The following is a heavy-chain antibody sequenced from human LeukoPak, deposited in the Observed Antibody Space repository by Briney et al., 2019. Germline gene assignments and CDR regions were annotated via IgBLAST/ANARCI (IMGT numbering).Heavy chain of an antibody. CDR2: INPNSGGT. V-gene: IGHV1-2*02. J-gene: IGHJ4*02. Sequence: ASVKVSCKASGGTFSRYAISWVRQAPGQGLEWMGWINPNSGGTNYAQKFQGRVTMTRDTSISTAYMELSRLRSDDTAVYYCARAYYGDYEPHFDYWGQGTLVTVSS. D-gene: IGHD4-17*01. CDR3: ARAYYGDYEPHFDY. CDR1: GGTFSRYA.